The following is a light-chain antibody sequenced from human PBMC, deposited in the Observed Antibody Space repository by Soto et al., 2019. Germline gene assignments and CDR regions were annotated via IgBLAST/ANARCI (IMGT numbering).Light chain of an antibody. J-gene: IGKJ2*01. CDR3: QQYRDYPFT. Sequence: DIQMTQSPSTLSVSVGDRVTITCRASQSGYTYLAWYQHKPGEAPNRLIYRASNLRNGVPSRFSGSGSGTEFTLAISSLQPDDFATYYCQQYRDYPFTFGQGTKLEIK. CDR2: RAS. CDR1: QSGYTY. V-gene: IGKV1-5*03.